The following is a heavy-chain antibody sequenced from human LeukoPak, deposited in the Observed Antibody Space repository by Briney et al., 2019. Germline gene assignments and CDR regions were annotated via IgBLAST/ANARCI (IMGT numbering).Heavy chain of an antibody. Sequence: ASVKVSCKASGYTFPSYFMHWVRQAPGQGLEWMGIINPTGGSTTYAQKFQGRVTMTRDTSTSTAYMELSSLRSEDTAVYYCARAVATIERYFDYWGQGTLVTVSS. J-gene: IGHJ4*02. CDR3: ARAVATIERYFDY. D-gene: IGHD5-12*01. CDR2: INPTGGST. CDR1: GYTFPSYF. V-gene: IGHV1-46*01.